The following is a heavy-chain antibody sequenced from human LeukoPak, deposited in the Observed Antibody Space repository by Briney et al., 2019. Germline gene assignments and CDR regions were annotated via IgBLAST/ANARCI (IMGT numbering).Heavy chain of an antibody. CDR2: IIPIFGTA. V-gene: IGHV1-69*05. Sequence: GASVKVSCKASGGTFSSYAISWVRQAPGQGLEWMGGIIPIFGTANYAQKFQGRVTITTDESTSTAYMELSSLRSEDTAVYYCARAPGFPRVPAAYDYWGQGTLVTVSS. J-gene: IGHJ4*02. CDR3: ARAPGFPRVPAAYDY. CDR1: GGTFSSYA. D-gene: IGHD2-2*01.